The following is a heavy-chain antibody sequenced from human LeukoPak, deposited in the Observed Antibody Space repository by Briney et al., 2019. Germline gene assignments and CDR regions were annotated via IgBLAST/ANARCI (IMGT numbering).Heavy chain of an antibody. D-gene: IGHD3-16*01. CDR2: IIPILGIA. CDR1: GGTFSSYA. J-gene: IGHJ5*02. Sequence: ASVKVSCKASGGTFSSYAISWVRQAPGQGLEWMGRIIPILGIANYAQKFQGRVTMTRDMSTSTVYMELSSLRSEDTAVYYCARDLHPRGANWFDPWGQGTLVTVSS. V-gene: IGHV1-69*04. CDR3: ARDLHPRGANWFDP.